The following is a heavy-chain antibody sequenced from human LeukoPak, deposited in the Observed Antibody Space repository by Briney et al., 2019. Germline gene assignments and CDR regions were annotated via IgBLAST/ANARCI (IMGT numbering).Heavy chain of an antibody. V-gene: IGHV4-39*01. Sequence: SETLSLTCTVSGGSISSSSSYWGWIRQPPGKGLEWIGSIYYSGSTYHNPFLKSRVTISVDTSKNQFSLKLSSVTAADTAVYYCARWGVGRDGYNYRYFDYWGQGTLVTVSS. CDR3: ARWGVGRDGYNYRYFDY. D-gene: IGHD5-24*01. CDR2: IYYSGST. J-gene: IGHJ4*02. CDR1: GGSISSSSSY.